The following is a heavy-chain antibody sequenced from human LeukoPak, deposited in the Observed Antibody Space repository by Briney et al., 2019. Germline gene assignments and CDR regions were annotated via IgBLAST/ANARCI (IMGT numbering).Heavy chain of an antibody. J-gene: IGHJ4*02. CDR2: ISSSGTT. V-gene: IGHV3-11*01. CDR3: VRPLKGGNSYGYVDS. D-gene: IGHD5-18*01. Sequence: GGSLRLSCAASGFTFSDYYMSWIRQAPGKGLEWVSYISSSGTTYYADAVKGRFTISRDNAKNSLFLQMNSLRAEDTAVYFCVRPLKGGNSYGYVDSWGQGTLVTVSS. CDR1: GFTFSDYY.